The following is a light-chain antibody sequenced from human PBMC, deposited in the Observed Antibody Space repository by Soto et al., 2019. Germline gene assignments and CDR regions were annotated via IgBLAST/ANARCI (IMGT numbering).Light chain of an antibody. J-gene: IGKJ5*01. CDR3: QQRANWQVT. V-gene: IGKV3-11*01. CDR1: QSISSY. Sequence: EIVLTQSPFTLSLSPGERAIFSCRASQSISSYLAWYQQKPGQAPRLLIYDASKRATGIPARFSGGGSGTDFTLTISSLEPEDFAIYYCQQRANWQVTFGQGTRLEIK. CDR2: DAS.